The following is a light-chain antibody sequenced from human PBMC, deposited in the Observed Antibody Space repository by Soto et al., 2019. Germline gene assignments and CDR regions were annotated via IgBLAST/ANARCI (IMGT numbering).Light chain of an antibody. V-gene: IGKV3-11*01. CDR1: QSVSSL. Sequence: EMVLTQSPATLYLSPGERDTISCRASQSVSSLLVWFRQRPGQAPSLLIFGESNRATGIPDRLSGSGSGTDFTLTISNLEPEDFALYYCQKRGSWPWAFRQGTKVAIK. J-gene: IGKJ1*01. CDR2: GES. CDR3: QKRGSWPWA.